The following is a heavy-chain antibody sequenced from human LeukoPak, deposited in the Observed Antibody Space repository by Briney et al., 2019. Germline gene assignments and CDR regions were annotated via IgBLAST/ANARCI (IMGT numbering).Heavy chain of an antibody. CDR1: GFTFISYA. J-gene: IGHJ4*02. CDR3: ARGDYGDYLPSDY. Sequence: GGSLRLSCVASGFTFISYAMNWVRQAPGKGLEWVSSISSSSSYIYYADSVKGRFTISRDNAKNSLYLQINSLRAEDTAVYYCARGDYGDYLPSDYWGQGTLVTVSS. CDR2: ISSSSSYI. V-gene: IGHV3-21*01. D-gene: IGHD4-17*01.